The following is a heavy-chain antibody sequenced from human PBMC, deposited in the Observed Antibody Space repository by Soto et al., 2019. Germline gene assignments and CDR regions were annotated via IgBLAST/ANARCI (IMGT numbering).Heavy chain of an antibody. J-gene: IGHJ4*02. D-gene: IGHD3-10*01. CDR3: ARGSRITMVRGVQYYFDY. V-gene: IGHV4-30-2*05. Sequence: SETLSLTCTVSGGSITTPGYSWSWIRQPPGKAPEWIGYVYHNGNAYPKPSLKSRVTISVDTSKNQFSLKLSSVTAADTAVYYCARGSRITMVRGVQYYFDYWGQGTLVTVSS. CDR2: VYHNGNA. CDR1: GGSITTPGYS.